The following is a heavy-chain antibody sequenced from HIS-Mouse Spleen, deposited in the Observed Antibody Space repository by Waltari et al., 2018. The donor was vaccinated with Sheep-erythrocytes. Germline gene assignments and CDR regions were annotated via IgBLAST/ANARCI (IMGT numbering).Heavy chain of an antibody. Sequence: EVQLVESGGGLVQPGGSLRLSCAASGFTFSSYWMSWVRQAPGKGLEWVANIKQDGSEKDYVDSVKGRFTISRDNAKNSLYLQMNSLRAEDTAVYYCARVRELLYFQHWGQGTLVTVSS. V-gene: IGHV3-7*01. D-gene: IGHD1-26*01. CDR3: ARVRELLYFQH. CDR1: GFTFSSYW. CDR2: IKQDGSEK. J-gene: IGHJ1*01.